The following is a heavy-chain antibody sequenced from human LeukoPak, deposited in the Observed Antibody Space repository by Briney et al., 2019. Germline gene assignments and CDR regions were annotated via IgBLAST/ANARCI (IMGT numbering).Heavy chain of an antibody. CDR1: GGSISSHY. J-gene: IGHJ6*01. CDR3: ARPIFCSSTRCTGAMDV. CDR2: IYYSGST. V-gene: IGHV4-59*11. D-gene: IGHD2-2*01. Sequence: SETLSLTCTVSGGSISSHYWTWIRQPPGKGLEWIGTIYYSGSTNYNPSLKSRVTILVDKTKNQFSLKLSPVIAADTAVYYCARPIFCSSTRCTGAMDVWGQGTTVIVSS.